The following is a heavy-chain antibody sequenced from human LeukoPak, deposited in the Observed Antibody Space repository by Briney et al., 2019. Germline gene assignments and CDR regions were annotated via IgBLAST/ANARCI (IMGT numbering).Heavy chain of an antibody. D-gene: IGHD3-9*01. Sequence: SETLSLTCTVSGVSISSGGYYWSWIRQHPGKGLEWIGYIYYSGSTYYNPSLKSRVTISVDTSKNQFSLKLSSVTAADTAVYYCARGRRYFDWLLQPDYWGQGTLVTVSS. CDR2: IYYSGST. CDR1: GVSISSGGYY. CDR3: ARGRRYFDWLLQPDY. J-gene: IGHJ4*02. V-gene: IGHV4-31*03.